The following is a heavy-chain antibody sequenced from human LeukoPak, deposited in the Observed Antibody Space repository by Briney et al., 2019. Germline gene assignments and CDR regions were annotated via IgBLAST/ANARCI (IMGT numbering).Heavy chain of an antibody. CDR3: ASSFYDILIGDYQYFDY. CDR2: IYRDGSS. D-gene: IGHD3-9*01. V-gene: IGHV3-66*01. Sequence: SGGSLRLSCVASGLSVSSNYTSWVRQAPGKGLEWVSVIYRDGSSYYAESVKGRFTISRDNSKNTLYVQMNSLRAEDTAVYYCASSFYDILIGDYQYFDYWGQGTLVTVSS. CDR1: GLSVSSNY. J-gene: IGHJ4*02.